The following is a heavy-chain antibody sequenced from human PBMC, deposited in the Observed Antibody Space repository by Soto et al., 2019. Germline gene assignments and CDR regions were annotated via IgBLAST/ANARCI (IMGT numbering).Heavy chain of an antibody. CDR3: ARVTGYYDFWSGYYSHYYYYGMDV. CDR2: INHSGST. D-gene: IGHD3-3*01. V-gene: IGHV4-34*01. Sequence: SETLSLTCAVYGGSFSGCYWSWIRQPPGKGLEWIGEINHSGSTNYNPSLKSRVTISVDTSKNQFSLKLSSVTAADTAVYYCARVTGYYDFWSGYYSHYYYYGMDVWGQGTTVTVSS. CDR1: GGSFSGCY. J-gene: IGHJ6*02.